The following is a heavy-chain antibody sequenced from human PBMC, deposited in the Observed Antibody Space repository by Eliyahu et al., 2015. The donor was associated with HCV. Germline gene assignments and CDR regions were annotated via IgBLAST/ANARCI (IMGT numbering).Heavy chain of an antibody. J-gene: IGHJ6*02. CDR1: GGSITSHY. V-gene: IGHV4-59*11. CDR3: ARDNGDYISRYNYYGLDV. CDR2: INYRGST. Sequence: QVQLQESGPGLVQPSETLSLTCTVSGGSITSHYWSWIRQSPGKGLEWIGKINYRGSTNYNPSLKSRVTIPVGTSKNQFSLEVTSVTAADTAVYFCARDNGDYISRYNYYGLDVWGRGTTVIVSS. D-gene: IGHD4-17*01.